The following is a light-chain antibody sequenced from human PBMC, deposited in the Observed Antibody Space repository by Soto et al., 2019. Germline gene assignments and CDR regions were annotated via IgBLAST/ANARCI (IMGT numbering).Light chain of an antibody. CDR2: ATS. V-gene: IGKV3-20*01. Sequence: EVVLTQSPGTLSLSPGERATLSCRASERISSNYLAWYQQKPGQAPRVLIYATSNRATVIPDRFSGSGSGSDFTLTIRRLEPEDFAVYYCQQFGNSVWTFGQGTMVDIK. CDR3: QQFGNSVWT. CDR1: ERISSNY. J-gene: IGKJ1*01.